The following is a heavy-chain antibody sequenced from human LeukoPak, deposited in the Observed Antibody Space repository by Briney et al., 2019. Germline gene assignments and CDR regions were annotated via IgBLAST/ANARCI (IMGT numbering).Heavy chain of an antibody. Sequence: SETLSLTCTASGGSISSYYWSWIRQPPGKGLEWIGYIYYSGSTNYNPSLKSRVTISVDTSKNQFSLKLSSVTAADTAVYYCARDPVTTRGAFDIWGQGTMVTVSS. CDR1: GGSISSYY. J-gene: IGHJ3*02. CDR2: IYYSGST. CDR3: ARDPVTTRGAFDI. V-gene: IGHV4-59*01. D-gene: IGHD4-11*01.